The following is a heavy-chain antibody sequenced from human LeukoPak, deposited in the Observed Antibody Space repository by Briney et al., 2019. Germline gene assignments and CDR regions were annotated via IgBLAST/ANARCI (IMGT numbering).Heavy chain of an antibody. CDR3: ARSTDAGGYCSGGSCYSNVGYYFDY. V-gene: IGHV4-59*12. J-gene: IGHJ4*02. D-gene: IGHD2-15*01. Sequence: SETLSLTCTVSGGSISSYYWSWIRQPPGKGLEWIGSIYHSGSTYYNPSLKSRVTISVDTSKNQFSLKLSSVTAADTAVYYCARSTDAGGYCSGGSCYSNVGYYFDYWGQGTLVTVSS. CDR1: GGSISSYY. CDR2: IYHSGST.